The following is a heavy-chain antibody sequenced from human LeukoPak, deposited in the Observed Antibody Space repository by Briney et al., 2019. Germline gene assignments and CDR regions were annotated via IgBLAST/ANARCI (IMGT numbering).Heavy chain of an antibody. V-gene: IGHV1-2*02. CDR2: INPNSGGT. CDR1: GYTFTGYY. J-gene: IGHJ6*02. Sequence: SVQVSCKASGYTFTGYYMHWVRQAPGQGLEWMGWINPNSGGTNYAQKFQGRVTMTRDTSISTAYMELSRLRSDDTAVYYCARDRGYCSSTSCSYNYYYYYGMDVWGQGTTVTVSS. D-gene: IGHD2-2*01. CDR3: ARDRGYCSSTSCSYNYYYYYGMDV.